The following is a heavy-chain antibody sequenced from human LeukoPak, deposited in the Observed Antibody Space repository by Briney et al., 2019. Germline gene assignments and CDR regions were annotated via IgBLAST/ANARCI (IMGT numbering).Heavy chain of an antibody. J-gene: IGHJ4*02. Sequence: ASVKVSCKASGYTFTSYGISWVRQAPGQGLEWMGWISAYNGNTNYAQKLQGRVTMTTDTSTSTAYMELRNLRSDDTAVYYCARGTPGYYYDSSGYFGYWGQGTLVTVSS. V-gene: IGHV1-18*01. CDR1: GYTFTSYG. D-gene: IGHD3-22*01. CDR2: ISAYNGNT. CDR3: ARGTPGYYYDSSGYFGY.